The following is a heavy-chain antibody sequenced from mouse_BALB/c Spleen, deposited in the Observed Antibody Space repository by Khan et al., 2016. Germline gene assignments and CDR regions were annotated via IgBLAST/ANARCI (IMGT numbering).Heavy chain of an antibody. D-gene: IGHD1-1*01. J-gene: IGHJ4*01. CDR2: IDPANGNT. V-gene: IGHV14-3*02. Sequence: VQLKESGAELVKPGASVKLSCIASDFNIKDTYMHWVKQRPEQGLEWIGRIDPANGNTKYDPKFQGKATITADTSSNTAYLQLSSLTSEDTAVYYCARAVVAPYYAMDYWGQGTSVTVSS. CDR1: DFNIKDTY. CDR3: ARAVVAPYYAMDY.